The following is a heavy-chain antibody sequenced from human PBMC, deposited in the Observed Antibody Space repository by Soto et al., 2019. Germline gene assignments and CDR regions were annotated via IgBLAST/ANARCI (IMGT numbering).Heavy chain of an antibody. D-gene: IGHD2-2*01. V-gene: IGHV4-34*01. CDR3: ARGAEVVVPAVPYYYGMDV. Sequence: LSLTCAVYGGSFSGYYWSWIRQPPGKGLEWIGEINHSGSTNYNPSLKSRVTISVDTSKNQFSLKLSSVTAADTAVYYCARGAEVVVPAVPYYYGMDVWGQGTTVTVSS. J-gene: IGHJ6*02. CDR1: GGSFSGYY. CDR2: INHSGST.